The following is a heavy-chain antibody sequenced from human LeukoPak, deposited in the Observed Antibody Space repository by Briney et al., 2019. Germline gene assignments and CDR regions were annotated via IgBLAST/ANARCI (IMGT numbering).Heavy chain of an antibody. V-gene: IGHV1-46*01. CDR3: ARGSVTQSYFDS. J-gene: IGHJ4*02. D-gene: IGHD4-17*01. CDR1: GYTFSSYY. CDR2: INPSGGST. Sequence: ASVKVSCKASGYTFSSYYMHWVRQAPGQGPEWMGIINPSGGSTGYAQEFQGRVTMTWDTSTSTVYMDLRSLRFEDTAVYYCARGSVTQSYFDSWGQGTLVTVSS.